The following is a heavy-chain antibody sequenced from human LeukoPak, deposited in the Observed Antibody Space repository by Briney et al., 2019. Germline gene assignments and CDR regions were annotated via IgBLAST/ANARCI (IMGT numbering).Heavy chain of an antibody. CDR1: GYTFTRHY. V-gene: IGHV1-46*01. CDR3: ARDNSLQDMARWFDP. CDR2: INPTGTSS. Sequence: ASVKVSCKSSGYTFTRHYLHWVRQAPGQGLEWVGLINPTGTSSWSAQKFQGRVTLTRDMSTSTDYMELSSLRSEDTAVYYCARDNSLQDMARWFDPWGQGTLVIASS. D-gene: IGHD5-24*01. J-gene: IGHJ5*02.